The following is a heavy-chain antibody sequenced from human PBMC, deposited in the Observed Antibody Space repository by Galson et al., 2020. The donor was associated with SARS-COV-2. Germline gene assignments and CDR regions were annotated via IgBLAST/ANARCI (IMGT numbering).Heavy chain of an antibody. J-gene: IGHJ5*02. V-gene: IGHV4-39*01. Sequence: SETLSLTCTVSGGSISSSSYYWGWIRQPPGKGLEWIGSIYYSGSTYYNPSLKSRVTISVDTSKNQFSLKLSSVTAADTAVYYCARTEYSTMIVVVTNNWFDPWGQGTLVTVSS. CDR2: IYYSGST. CDR1: GGSISSSSYY. CDR3: ARTEYSTMIVVVTNNWFDP. D-gene: IGHD3-22*01.